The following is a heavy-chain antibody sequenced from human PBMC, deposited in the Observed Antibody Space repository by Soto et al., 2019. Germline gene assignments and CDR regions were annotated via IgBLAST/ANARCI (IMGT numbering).Heavy chain of an antibody. D-gene: IGHD6-13*01. J-gene: IGHJ4*02. V-gene: IGHV4-31*03. CDR1: GGSISSGGYY. CDR2: IYYSGST. CDR3: ARRNRSGIAVAGTFDY. Sequence: QVQLQESGPGLVKPSQTLSLTCTVSGGSISSGGYYWSWIRQHPGKGLEWIGYIYYSGSTYYNPSLTSRVTISVDTSKNQFSLKLSSVTAADTAVYYCARRNRSGIAVAGTFDYWGQGTLVTVSS.